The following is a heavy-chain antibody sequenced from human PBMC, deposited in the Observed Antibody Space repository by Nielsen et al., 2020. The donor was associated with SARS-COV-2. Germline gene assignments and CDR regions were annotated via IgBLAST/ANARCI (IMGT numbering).Heavy chain of an antibody. J-gene: IGHJ3*02. CDR2: IYPGDSDT. CDR1: GYSFTSYW. V-gene: IGHV5-51*01. D-gene: IGHD2-21*02. CDR3: ARRMDCGGDCYHAAFDI. Sequence: GESLKISCKGSGYSFTSYWIGWVRQMPGKGLEWMGIIYPGDSDTRYSPSFQGQVTISADKSISTAYLQWSSLKASDTAMYYRARRMDCGGDCYHAAFDIWGQGTMVTVSS.